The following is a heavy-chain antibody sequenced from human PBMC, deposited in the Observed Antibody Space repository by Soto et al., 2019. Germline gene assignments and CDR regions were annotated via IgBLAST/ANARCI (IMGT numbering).Heavy chain of an antibody. Sequence: QAQVVQSGAEVRKPGSSVKLSCKASEGTFNSYAIAWVRQAPGQGLEWMGGIIPYYNTLNYAQKFQDRVTITADDSTNTVYMELSSLRADDTAVYFCASGASRWYPYFFDSWAQGTLVTVSA. CDR3: ASGASRWYPYFFDS. CDR1: EGTFNSYA. CDR2: IIPYYNTL. D-gene: IGHD6-13*01. V-gene: IGHV1-69*01. J-gene: IGHJ4*02.